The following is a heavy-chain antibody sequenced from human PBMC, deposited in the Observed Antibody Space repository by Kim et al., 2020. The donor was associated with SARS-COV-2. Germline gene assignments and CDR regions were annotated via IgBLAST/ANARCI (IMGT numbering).Heavy chain of an antibody. V-gene: IGHV4-34*01. CDR3: ARVAPSDVLLWFGELLYEYNWFDP. CDR2: INHSGST. CDR1: GGSFSGYY. D-gene: IGHD3-10*01. Sequence: SETLSLTCAVYGGSFSGYYWSWIRQPPGKGLEWIGEINHSGSTNYNPSLKSRVTISVDTSKNQFSLKLSSVTAADTAVYYCARVAPSDVLLWFGELLYEYNWFDPWGQGTLVTVSS. J-gene: IGHJ5*02.